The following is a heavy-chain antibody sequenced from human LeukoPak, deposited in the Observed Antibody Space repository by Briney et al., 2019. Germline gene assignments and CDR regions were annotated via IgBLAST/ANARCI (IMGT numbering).Heavy chain of an antibody. CDR1: GGTFSSYA. D-gene: IGHD3-3*01. J-gene: IGHJ4*02. CDR3: ATGGAYEFRDDY. Sequence: ASVKVSCKASGGTFSSYAISWVRQAPGQGLEWMGGIIPIFGTANYAQKFQGRVTITADESTTTSYMELSSLTAEDMAVYYCATGGAYEFRDDYWGQGTLVTVSS. V-gene: IGHV1-69*13. CDR2: IIPIFGTA.